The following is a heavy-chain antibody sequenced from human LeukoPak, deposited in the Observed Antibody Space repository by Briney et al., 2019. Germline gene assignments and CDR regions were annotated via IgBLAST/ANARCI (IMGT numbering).Heavy chain of an antibody. Sequence: PGGSLRLSCKPSGFTFGDYAMSWVRLAPGKGLEWIGFIRSRTYGGTTEYAASVKGRFTISRDDSKSIAYLQMNSLKTEDTAVYYCTRAARRDYVWGSFRPPFDYGGQGTLVTVSS. CDR2: IRSRTYGGTT. D-gene: IGHD3-16*02. V-gene: IGHV3-49*04. CDR1: GFTFGDYA. CDR3: TRAARRDYVWGSFRPPFDY. J-gene: IGHJ4*02.